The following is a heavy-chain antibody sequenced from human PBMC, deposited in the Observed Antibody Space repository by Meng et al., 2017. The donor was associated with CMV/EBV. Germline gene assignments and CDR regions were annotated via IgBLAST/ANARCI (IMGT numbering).Heavy chain of an antibody. V-gene: IGHV1-69*10. D-gene: IGHD3-3*01. CDR1: GCTFISYA. Sequence: SVKVSCKASGCTFISYAISWVRQAPGQGREWMGGIIPILGIANYAQKFQGRVTITADKSTSTAYMELSSLRSEDTAVYYCARDRPDTYYDFWSGMYYGMDVWGQGTTVTVSS. CDR3: ARDRPDTYYDFWSGMYYGMDV. CDR2: IIPILGIA. J-gene: IGHJ6*02.